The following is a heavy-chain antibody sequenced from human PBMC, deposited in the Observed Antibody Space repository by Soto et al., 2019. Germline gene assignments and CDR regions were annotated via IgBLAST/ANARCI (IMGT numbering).Heavy chain of an antibody. Sequence: SETLSLTCTVSGGSISSYYWSWIRQPPGKGLEWIGYIYYSGSTNYNPSLKSRVTISVDTSKNQFSLKLSSVTAADTAVYYCARTGEYCSGNRCYSAHFDYWGQGTLVTVSS. D-gene: IGHD2-15*01. CDR3: ARTGEYCSGNRCYSAHFDY. CDR1: GGSISSYY. CDR2: IYYSGST. J-gene: IGHJ4*02. V-gene: IGHV4-59*01.